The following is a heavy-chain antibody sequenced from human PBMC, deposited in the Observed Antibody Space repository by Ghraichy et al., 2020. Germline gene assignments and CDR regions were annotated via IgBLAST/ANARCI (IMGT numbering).Heavy chain of an antibody. Sequence: SVKVSCKASGFTFTSSAVQWVRQARGQRLEWIGWIVVGSGNTNYAQKFQERVTITRDMSTSTAYMELSSLRSEDTAVYYCARGLYYYYGMDVWGQGTTVTVSS. CDR2: IVVGSGNT. J-gene: IGHJ6*02. CDR1: GFTFTSSA. CDR3: ARGLYYYYGMDV. V-gene: IGHV1-58*01.